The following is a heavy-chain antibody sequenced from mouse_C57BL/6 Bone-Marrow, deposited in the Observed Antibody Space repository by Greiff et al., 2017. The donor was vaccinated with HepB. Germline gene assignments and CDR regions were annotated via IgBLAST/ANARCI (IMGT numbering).Heavy chain of an antibody. CDR3: ARKDYGSSYYAMDY. D-gene: IGHD1-1*01. Sequence: VQLQQSGAELMKPGASVKLSCKATGYTFTGYWIEWVKQRPGHGLEWIGEILPGSGSTNYNEKFKGKATFTADPSSNTAYMQLSSLTTEDSAIYYCARKDYGSSYYAMDYWGQGTSVTVSS. CDR2: ILPGSGST. J-gene: IGHJ4*01. V-gene: IGHV1-9*01. CDR1: GYTFTGYW.